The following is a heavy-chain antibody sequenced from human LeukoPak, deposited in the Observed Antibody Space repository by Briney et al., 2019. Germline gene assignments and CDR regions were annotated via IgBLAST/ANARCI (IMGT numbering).Heavy chain of an antibody. Sequence: PSETLSLTCTVSGGSISSSSYYWGWIRQPPGKGLEWIGSIYYSGSTYYNPSLKSRVTISVDTSKNQFSLKLSSVTAADTAMYYCARHQAVAHFDYWGQGTLVTVSS. V-gene: IGHV4-39*01. J-gene: IGHJ4*02. D-gene: IGHD6-19*01. CDR2: IYYSGST. CDR3: ARHQAVAHFDY. CDR1: GGSISSSSYY.